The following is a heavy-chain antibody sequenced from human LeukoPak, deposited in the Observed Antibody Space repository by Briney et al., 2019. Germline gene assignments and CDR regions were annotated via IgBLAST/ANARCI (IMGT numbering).Heavy chain of an antibody. V-gene: IGHV4-31*03. D-gene: IGHD4-17*01. CDR1: GGSISSGGYD. CDR3: ARDVNGDFT. Sequence: SQTLSLTCTVSGGSISSGGYDWSWIRQHPGKGLEWIGYIYYSGSTYYNPSLKSRVTISVDTSKNQFSLKLSSVTAADTAVYYCARDVNGDFTWGQGTLVTVSS. J-gene: IGHJ5*02. CDR2: IYYSGST.